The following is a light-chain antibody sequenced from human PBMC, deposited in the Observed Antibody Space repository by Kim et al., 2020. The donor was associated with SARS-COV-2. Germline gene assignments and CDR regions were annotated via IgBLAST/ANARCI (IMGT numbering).Light chain of an antibody. CDR1: KLGDKF. CDR3: QAWDSSTAV. Sequence: VSPGQTASITCSGDKLGDKFASWYQQRPGQSTVLVIYQDTKRPSGIPDRFSGSNSGNTATLTISGTQAMDEADYYCQAWDSSTAVFGTGTKVTVL. J-gene: IGLJ1*01. CDR2: QDT. V-gene: IGLV3-1*01.